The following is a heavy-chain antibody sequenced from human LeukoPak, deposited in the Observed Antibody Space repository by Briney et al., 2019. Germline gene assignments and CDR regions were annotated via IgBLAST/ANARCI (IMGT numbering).Heavy chain of an antibody. J-gene: IGHJ5*02. CDR1: GFIFTSYG. CDR2: IRAYNGNT. D-gene: IGHD3-10*01. Sequence: ASVTVSCKASGFIFTSYGISWVRQAPGQGLEWMGWIRAYNGNTNYVQKFQGRVTMTTDTSTSTAYMELRSLRSDDTAVYYCARGPTMVRGVPFNWFDPWGQGTLVTVSS. CDR3: ARGPTMVRGVPFNWFDP. V-gene: IGHV1-18*01.